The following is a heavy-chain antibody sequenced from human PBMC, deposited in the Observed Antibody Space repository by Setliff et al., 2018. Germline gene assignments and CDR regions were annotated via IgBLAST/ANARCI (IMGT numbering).Heavy chain of an antibody. J-gene: IGHJ4*02. CDR3: ARGGTYRYFDY. CDR2: VFYNGAA. V-gene: IGHV4-59*01. CDR1: GDSISDAS. Sequence: SVTLSLTCTVSGDSISDASIMAWIRQPPGKGLEFIGYVFYNGAAKYDPSLKSRVTMSVDTSKTQFSLKLNSMTTADTAVYYCARGGTYRYFDYWGQGALVTVSS.